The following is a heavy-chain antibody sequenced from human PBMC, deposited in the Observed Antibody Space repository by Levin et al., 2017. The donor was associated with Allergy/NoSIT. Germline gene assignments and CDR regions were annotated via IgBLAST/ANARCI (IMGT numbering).Heavy chain of an antibody. CDR2: IYYSGST. CDR1: GGSISSYY. V-gene: IGHV4-59*01. D-gene: IGHD6-19*01. Sequence: ASQTLSLTCTVSGGSISSYYWSWIRQPPGKGLEWIGYIYYSGSTNHNPSLKSRVTISVDTSKNQFSLKLSSVTAADTAVYYCARAGQWLGYDAFDIWGQGTMVTVSS. J-gene: IGHJ3*02. CDR3: ARAGQWLGYDAFDI.